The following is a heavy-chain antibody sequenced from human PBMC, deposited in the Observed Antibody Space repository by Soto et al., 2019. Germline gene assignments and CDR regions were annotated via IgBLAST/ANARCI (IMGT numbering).Heavy chain of an antibody. Sequence: PGGSLRLSCAASGFTFSSYSMNWVRQAPGKGLEWVSYISSSSSTIYYADSVKGRFTISRDNAKNSLYLQMNSLRDEDTAVYYCATKGGYYYDSSGYPNRRSGAFDIWGQGTMVTVSS. CDR2: ISSSSSTI. CDR1: GFTFSSYS. CDR3: ATKGGYYYDSSGYPNRRSGAFDI. D-gene: IGHD3-22*01. V-gene: IGHV3-48*02. J-gene: IGHJ3*02.